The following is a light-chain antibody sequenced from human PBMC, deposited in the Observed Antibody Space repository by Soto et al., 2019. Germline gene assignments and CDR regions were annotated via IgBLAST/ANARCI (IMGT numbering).Light chain of an antibody. CDR3: SSYSRTSTLVL. V-gene: IGLV2-14*01. J-gene: IGLJ2*01. CDR2: EVI. CDR1: TSDVGGYNY. Sequence: QSALTQTASVSGSPGQSITISCTGTTSDVGGYNYVSWYQQHPGEAPKLIIYEVINRPSGISNRFSGSMSGNTASLTISGLQAEDEADYYCSSYSRTSTLVLFGGGTKVTVL.